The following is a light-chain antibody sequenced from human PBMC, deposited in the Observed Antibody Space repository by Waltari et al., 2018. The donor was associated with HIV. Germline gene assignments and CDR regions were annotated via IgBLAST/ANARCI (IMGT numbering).Light chain of an antibody. V-gene: IGKV1-NL1*01. Sequence: DIQMTQLPSSLSASVGDRVTISCRATQDIGNSVSWYQQRPGKVPKLLVYGAYNRQREVPSRITGSGSGTEFSLTISSLQPEDFATYFCHQYFSDPFTFGGGTKVEI. CDR2: GAY. J-gene: IGKJ4*01. CDR3: HQYFSDPFT. CDR1: QDIGNS.